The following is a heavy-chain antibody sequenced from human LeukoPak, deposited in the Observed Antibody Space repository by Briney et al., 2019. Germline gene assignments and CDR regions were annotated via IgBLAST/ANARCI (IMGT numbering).Heavy chain of an antibody. CDR2: INHSGST. J-gene: IGHJ3*02. D-gene: IGHD3-16*02. CDR3: ARGCYDYVWGSYRTMNAFDI. Sequence: SDTLTLTCAVYGGSFSGYYWSWIRQPRGKGLEWIGEINHSGSTNYNPSLKSRVTISVDTSKNQFSLKLSSVTAADTAVYYCARGCYDYVWGSYRTMNAFDIWGQGTMVTVSS. CDR1: GGSFSGYY. V-gene: IGHV4-34*01.